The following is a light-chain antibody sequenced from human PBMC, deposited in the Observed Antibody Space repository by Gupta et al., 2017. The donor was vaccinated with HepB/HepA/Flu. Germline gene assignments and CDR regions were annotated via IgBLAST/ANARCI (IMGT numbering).Light chain of an antibody. CDR3: MQASQFPYT. V-gene: IGKV2-24*01. CDR2: KIS. Sequence: IVLSQTPLSSPVTLGQPASISCRSSQSLVHFDGNTYLSWYHQRPGKPPSLLIHKISSRLSGVPDRFSGSGAGTDFTLKISRVEAEDVGLYYCMQASQFPYTFGQGTKLEIK. J-gene: IGKJ2*01. CDR1: QSLVHFDGNTY.